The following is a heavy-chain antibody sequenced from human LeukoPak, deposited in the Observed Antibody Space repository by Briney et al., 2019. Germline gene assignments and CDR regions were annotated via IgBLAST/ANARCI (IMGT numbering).Heavy chain of an antibody. CDR1: GGTLSSYA. V-gene: IGHV1-69*13. D-gene: IGHD2-15*01. CDR2: IIPIFGTA. Sequence: ASVKVSCKASGGTLSSYAISWVRQAPGQGLEWMGGIIPIFGTANYAQKFQGRVTITADESTSTAYMELSSLRSEDTAVYYCARACGGGSCRRNWFDPWGQGTLVTVSS. CDR3: ARACGGGSCRRNWFDP. J-gene: IGHJ5*02.